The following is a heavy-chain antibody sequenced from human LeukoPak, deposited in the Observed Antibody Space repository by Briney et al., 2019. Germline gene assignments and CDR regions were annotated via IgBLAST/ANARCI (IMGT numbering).Heavy chain of an antibody. J-gene: IGHJ4*02. Sequence: GGSLRLSCAASGFTFSSYSMNWVRQAPGKGLEWVSSISSSSSYIYYADSVKGRFTISRDNAKNSLYLQMNSLRAEDTAVYYCARDREYYYDSSGYHYWGQGTLVTVSS. CDR3: ARDREYYYDSSGYHY. D-gene: IGHD3-22*01. CDR1: GFTFSSYS. CDR2: ISSSSSYI. V-gene: IGHV3-21*01.